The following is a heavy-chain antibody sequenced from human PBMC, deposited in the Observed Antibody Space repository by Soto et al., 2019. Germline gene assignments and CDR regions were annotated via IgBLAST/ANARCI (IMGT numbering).Heavy chain of an antibody. CDR3: GRERRGMDV. J-gene: IGHJ6*01. Sequence: QVQLVQSGAEVKKPGASVKVSCKASGYTFTSYDINWVRQATGQGLEWMGWMNPNSGNTGYVQKFQGRVTMIRNSSISTAYMELSSLRSEDTAVYFCGRERRGMDVWGQGTTVTVSS. CDR1: GYTFTSYD. CDR2: MNPNSGNT. V-gene: IGHV1-8*01.